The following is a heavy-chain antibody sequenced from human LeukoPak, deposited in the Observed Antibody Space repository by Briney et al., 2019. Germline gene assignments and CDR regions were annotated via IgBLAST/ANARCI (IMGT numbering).Heavy chain of an antibody. CDR2: ISYDGTNQ. CDR3: ARQPFVRDGDYYYYGMDV. CDR1: GFTFSNYG. V-gene: IGHV3-30*03. J-gene: IGHJ6*02. D-gene: IGHD4-17*01. Sequence: GGSLGLSCAASGFTFSNYGMHWVRQAPGKGLEWLSVISYDGTNQYYADSVKGRFIISRDNSKNTLYLQMNSLRPEDTAVYYCARQPFVRDGDYYYYGMDVWGQGTTVTVSS.